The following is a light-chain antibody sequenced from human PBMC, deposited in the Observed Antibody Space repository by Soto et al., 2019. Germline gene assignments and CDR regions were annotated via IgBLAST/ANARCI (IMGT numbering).Light chain of an antibody. CDR3: QQYYAYPYT. V-gene: IGKV1-5*03. J-gene: IGKJ2*01. Sequence: DIQMTQSPSTVSASIGDRVTITCRASQDASRWVAWYQQKPGKAPKTLIYKTSILEAGVPSRFSGRASGTELTLTISSLQPDDLATYYCQQYYAYPYTFGRGTKLEI. CDR1: QDASRW. CDR2: KTS.